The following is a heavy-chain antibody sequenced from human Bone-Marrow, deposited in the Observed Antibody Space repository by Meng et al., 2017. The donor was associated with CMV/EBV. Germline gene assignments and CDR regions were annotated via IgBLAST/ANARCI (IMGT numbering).Heavy chain of an antibody. Sequence: SETLSLTCAVYGGSFSGYYWSWIRQPPGKGLEWIGEINHSGSTNYNPSLESRVTISGDTSKNHFSLMLSSMTAADTAVYYCARGRSNWNDYPFVYWGQGPLVPVSS. J-gene: IGHJ4*02. D-gene: IGHD1-1*01. CDR1: GGSFSGYY. CDR3: ARGRSNWNDYPFVY. CDR2: INHSGST. V-gene: IGHV4-34*01.